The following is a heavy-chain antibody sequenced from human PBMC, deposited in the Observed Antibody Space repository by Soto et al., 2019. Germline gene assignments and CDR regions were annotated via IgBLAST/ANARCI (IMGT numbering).Heavy chain of an antibody. CDR1: GFSLTTDRVG. Sequence: QITLKESGPTLVKPTQTLTLTCTFSGFSLTTDRVGVGWIRQPPGEALEWLAVIYWDDSKTYRPSLESRLTITKDTSQTQVALTMTNMDSLDTATYYCAHASVGRSLYWGQGTLVTVSS. CDR2: IYWDDSK. J-gene: IGHJ4*02. CDR3: AHASVGRSLY. D-gene: IGHD1-26*01. V-gene: IGHV2-5*02.